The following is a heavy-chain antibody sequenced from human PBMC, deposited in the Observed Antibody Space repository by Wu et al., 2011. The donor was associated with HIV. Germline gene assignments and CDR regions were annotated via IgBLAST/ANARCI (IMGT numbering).Heavy chain of an antibody. Sequence: QVQLVQSGAEVKKPGASVKVSCKASGYTFTGYYIHWVRQAPGQGLEWMGWINPNSGGTNYAQKFQGRVTMTRDTSISSVYMELSRLRSDDTAVYYCAREAVVDYYLDSWGQGTLVTVSS. CDR1: GYTFTGYY. D-gene: IGHD2-2*01. CDR3: AREAVVDYYLDS. CDR2: INPNSGGT. J-gene: IGHJ4*02. V-gene: IGHV1-2*02.